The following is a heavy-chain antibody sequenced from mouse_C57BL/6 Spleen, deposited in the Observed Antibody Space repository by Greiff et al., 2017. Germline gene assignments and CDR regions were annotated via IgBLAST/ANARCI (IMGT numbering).Heavy chain of an antibody. CDR3: ARGDSNYKDAMDY. J-gene: IGHJ4*01. V-gene: IGHV1-52*01. CDR2: IDPSDSET. Sequence: QVQLQQPGAELVRPGSSVKLSCKASGYTFTSYWMHWVKQRPIQGLEWIGNIDPSDSETHYNQKFKDKATLTVDKSSSTAYMQLSSLTSEDSAVYYCARGDSNYKDAMDYWGQGTSVTVSS. D-gene: IGHD2-5*01. CDR1: GYTFTSYW.